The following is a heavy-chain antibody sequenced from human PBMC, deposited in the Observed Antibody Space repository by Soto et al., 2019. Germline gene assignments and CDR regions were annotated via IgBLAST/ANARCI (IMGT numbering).Heavy chain of an antibody. CDR2: ISSSSSYT. CDR1: GFTFSDYY. CDR3: ATLWLQPAQAGYYFDY. Sequence: GGSLRLSCAASGFTFSDYYMSRIRQAPGKGLEWVSYISSSSSYTNYADSVKGRFTISRDNAKNSLYLQMNSLRAEDTAVYYCATLWLQPAQAGYYFDYWGQGTLVTVSS. J-gene: IGHJ4*02. D-gene: IGHD5-18*01. V-gene: IGHV3-11*06.